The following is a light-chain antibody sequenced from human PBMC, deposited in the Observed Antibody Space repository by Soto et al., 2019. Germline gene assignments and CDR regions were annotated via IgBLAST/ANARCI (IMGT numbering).Light chain of an antibody. Sequence: EIGLTQSPATVSLTSGERATLYSRSSQSISSTYLAWYQQKPGQAPRLLIYGASSRATGIPDRFSGSGSGTDFTLTITRLEPEDFGVYYCHQYGRAPRTFGQATK. CDR3: HQYGRAPRT. J-gene: IGKJ1*01. CDR1: QSISSTY. CDR2: GAS. V-gene: IGKV3-20*01.